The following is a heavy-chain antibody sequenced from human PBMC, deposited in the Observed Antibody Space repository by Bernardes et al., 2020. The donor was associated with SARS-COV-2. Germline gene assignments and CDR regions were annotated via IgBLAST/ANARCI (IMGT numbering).Heavy chain of an antibody. CDR2: INPNSGVT. CDR3: ARASEEGRYYDSSGYTPWDY. CDR1: GYTFTAYY. Sequence: ASLKVSCKASGYTFTAYYMHWVRQAPGQGLEWMGWINPNSGVTKYAQKFQGRVTMTRDTSISTGYMELRRLRSDDTAVYYCARASEEGRYYDSSGYTPWDYWGQGTLVTVSS. V-gene: IGHV1-2*02. D-gene: IGHD3-22*01. J-gene: IGHJ4*02.